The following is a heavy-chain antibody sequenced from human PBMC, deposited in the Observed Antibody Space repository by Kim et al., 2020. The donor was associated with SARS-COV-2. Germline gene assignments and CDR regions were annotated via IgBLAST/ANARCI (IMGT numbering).Heavy chain of an antibody. D-gene: IGHD5-18*01. CDR1: GFVFRDYS. J-gene: IGHJ4*02. CDR3: ARDREYSYGDIDY. CDR2: LSSSSGNI. Sequence: GGSLRLSCAASGFVFRDYSMNWVRQAPGKGLQWIAYLSSSSGNIYYADSVKGRFTISRDNANHSLFLQMTGLTDEDTAVYYCARDREYSYGDIDYLGQGT. V-gene: IGHV3-48*02.